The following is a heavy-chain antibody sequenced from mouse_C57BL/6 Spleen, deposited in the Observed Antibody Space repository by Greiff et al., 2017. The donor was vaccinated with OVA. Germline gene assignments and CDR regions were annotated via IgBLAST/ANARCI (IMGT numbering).Heavy chain of an antibody. Sequence: VKLQESGAELVKPGASVKISCKASGYAFSSYWMNWVKQRPGKGLEWIGQIYPGDGDTNYNGKFKGKATLTADKSSSTAYMQLSSLTSEDSAVYFWARYEGTTVVAHWYFDVWGTGTTVTVSS. CDR3: ARYEGTTVVAHWYFDV. V-gene: IGHV1-80*01. J-gene: IGHJ1*03. D-gene: IGHD1-1*01. CDR1: GYAFSSYW. CDR2: IYPGDGDT.